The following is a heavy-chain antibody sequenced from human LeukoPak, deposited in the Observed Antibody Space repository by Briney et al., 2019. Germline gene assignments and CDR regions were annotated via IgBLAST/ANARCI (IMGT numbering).Heavy chain of an antibody. V-gene: IGHV1-2*06. D-gene: IGHD1-26*01. J-gene: IGHJ6*03. CDR2: INPNSGGT. Sequence: GASVKVSCKASGYTFTGYYMHWVRQAPGQGLEWMGRINPNSGGTDYAQKFQGRVTMTRDTSISTAYMELSRLRSDDTAVYYCARDSVGTKVYYYYYMDVWGKGTTVTVSS. CDR3: ARDSVGTKVYYYYYMDV. CDR1: GYTFTGYY.